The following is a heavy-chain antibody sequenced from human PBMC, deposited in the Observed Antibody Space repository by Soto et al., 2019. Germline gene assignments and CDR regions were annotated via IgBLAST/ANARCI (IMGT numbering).Heavy chain of an antibody. V-gene: IGHV4-34*01. CDR2: INNSGST. J-gene: IGHJ6*02. CDR3: ARGVRVAGYYYYGMDV. Sequence: SETLSLTCAVYGGSFSGYYWSWIRQPPGKGLEWIGEINNSGSTNYNPSLKSRVTISVDTSKNQFSLKLSSVTAADTAVYYCARGVRVAGYYYYGMDVWGQGTTV. D-gene: IGHD6-19*01. CDR1: GGSFSGYY.